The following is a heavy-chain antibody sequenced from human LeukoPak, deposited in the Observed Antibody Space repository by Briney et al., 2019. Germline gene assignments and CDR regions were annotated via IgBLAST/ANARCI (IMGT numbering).Heavy chain of an antibody. J-gene: IGHJ4*02. CDR2: ITGTGGST. Sequence: GGSLRLSCAASGFTFSSYAMSGVRQAPGKGLEWVSSITGTGGSTYYADSVKGRFTISRDNSKNTLFLQMNSLRPDDTAVYFCAKPQVTANWYYFHYWGQGTLVTVSS. D-gene: IGHD2-21*02. V-gene: IGHV3-23*01. CDR3: AKPQVTANWYYFHY. CDR1: GFTFSSYA.